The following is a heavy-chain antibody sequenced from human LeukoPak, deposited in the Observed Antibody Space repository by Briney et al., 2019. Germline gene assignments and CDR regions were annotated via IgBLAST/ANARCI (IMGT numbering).Heavy chain of an antibody. Sequence: GGSLRLSCAASGFTFNKYWMDWIRQAPGEGLEWVANIKQDGSEKYYVDSVKGRFTISRDNAKNSLYLQMNSLRAEDTAVYYCARDQGLARYFDWADAFDIWGQGTMVTVSS. CDR2: IKQDGSEK. J-gene: IGHJ3*02. CDR1: GFTFNKYW. V-gene: IGHV3-7*01. CDR3: ARDQGLARYFDWADAFDI. D-gene: IGHD3-9*01.